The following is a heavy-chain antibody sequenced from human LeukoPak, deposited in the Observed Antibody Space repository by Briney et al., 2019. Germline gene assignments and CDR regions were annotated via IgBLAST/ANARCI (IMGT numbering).Heavy chain of an antibody. CDR3: ARTLWFGELLNLNDY. V-gene: IGHV4-59*01. Sequence: SETLSLTCEVSNGSIGTFHWNWIRQPPGKELEWIGYVNSQADTKYNPSLKSRVSLSIDTSKNQFSLRLTSLTAADTAVYYCARTLWFGELLNLNDYWGQGTLVTVSS. D-gene: IGHD3-10*01. J-gene: IGHJ4*02. CDR2: VNSQADT. CDR1: NGSIGTFH.